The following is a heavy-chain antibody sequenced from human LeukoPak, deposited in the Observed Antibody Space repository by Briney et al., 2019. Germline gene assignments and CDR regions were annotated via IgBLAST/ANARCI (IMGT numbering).Heavy chain of an antibody. D-gene: IGHD3-9*01. V-gene: IGHV4-34*01. CDR3: AREGGYDILTGYYNWFDP. CDR1: GGSFSGYY. J-gene: IGHJ5*02. Sequence: SETLSLTCAVYGGSFSGYYWSWIRQPPGKGLEWIGEINHSGRTNYNPSLKSRVTISVDTSKNQFSLKLSSVTAADTAVYYCAREGGYDILTGYYNWFDPWGQGTLVTVSS. CDR2: INHSGRT.